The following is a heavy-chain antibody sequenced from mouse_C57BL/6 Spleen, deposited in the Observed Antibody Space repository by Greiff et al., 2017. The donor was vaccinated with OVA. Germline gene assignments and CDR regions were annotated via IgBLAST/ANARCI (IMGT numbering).Heavy chain of an antibody. CDR1: GFSLTSYG. Sequence: LKESGPGLVQPSQSLSITCTVSGFSLTSYGVHWVRQSPGKGLEWLGVIWSGGSTDYNAAFISRLSISKDNSKSQVFFKMNSLQADDTAIYYCARNRNFLYGNSFAYWGQGTLVTVSA. CDR3: ARNRNFLYGNSFAY. D-gene: IGHD2-1*01. V-gene: IGHV2-2*01. J-gene: IGHJ3*01. CDR2: IWSGGST.